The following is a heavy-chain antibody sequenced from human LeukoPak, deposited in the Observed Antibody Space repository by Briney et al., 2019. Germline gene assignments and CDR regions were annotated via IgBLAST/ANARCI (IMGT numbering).Heavy chain of an antibody. CDR3: ARDSWELFPSYFDY. CDR1: GFIFSSYG. V-gene: IGHV3-21*01. D-gene: IGHD1-26*01. Sequence: GGSLRLSCAASGFIFSSYGMNWVRQAPGEGLERVSSISTSSSYIYYADSVKGRFTISRDNAKNSLYLQMNSLRAEDTAVYYCARDSWELFPSYFDYWGQGTLVTVSS. CDR2: ISTSSSYI. J-gene: IGHJ4*02.